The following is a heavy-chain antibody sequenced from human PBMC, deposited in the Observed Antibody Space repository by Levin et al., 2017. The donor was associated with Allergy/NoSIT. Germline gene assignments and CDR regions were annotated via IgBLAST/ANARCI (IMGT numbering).Heavy chain of an antibody. CDR2: IYYSGST. D-gene: IGHD3-3*01. CDR3: ARGGGPKFLGYYGMDV. J-gene: IGHJ6*02. V-gene: IGHV4-59*01. Sequence: SETLSLTCTVSGGSISSYYWSWIRQPPGKGLEWIGYIYYSGSTNYNPSLKSRVTISVDTSKNQFSLKLSSVTAADTAVYYCARGGGPKFLGYYGMDVWGQGTTVTVSS. CDR1: GGSISSYY.